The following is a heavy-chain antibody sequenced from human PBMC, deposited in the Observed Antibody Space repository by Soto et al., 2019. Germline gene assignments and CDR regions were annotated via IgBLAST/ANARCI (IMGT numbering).Heavy chain of an antibody. CDR3: ASGDYRYYDFWSGYKGYNWFDP. CDR1: GGTFNSYI. Sequence: ASVKVSCKTSGGTFNSYIITWVRQAPGQGLEWMGGIIPIFGTANYAQKFQGRVTITADKSTSTAYMELSSLRSEDTAVYYCASGDYRYYDFWSGYKGYNWFDPWGQGTLVTVSS. V-gene: IGHV1-69*06. CDR2: IIPIFGTA. D-gene: IGHD3-3*01. J-gene: IGHJ5*02.